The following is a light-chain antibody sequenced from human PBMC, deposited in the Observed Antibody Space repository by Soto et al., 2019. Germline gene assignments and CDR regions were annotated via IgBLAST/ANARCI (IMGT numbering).Light chain of an antibody. V-gene: IGLV1-40*01. J-gene: IGLJ3*02. CDR2: GNT. CDR1: RSNIGAGYD. CDR3: QSYDSRLSGWV. Sequence: QSVLTQPPSVSGAPGQRVTFSCTGSRSNIGAGYDVHWYQQLPQTAPKLLIYGNTNRPSGVPDRFSGSKSGTSACLAITGLQAEDEAGYYCQSYDSRLSGWVFGGGTKVTVL.